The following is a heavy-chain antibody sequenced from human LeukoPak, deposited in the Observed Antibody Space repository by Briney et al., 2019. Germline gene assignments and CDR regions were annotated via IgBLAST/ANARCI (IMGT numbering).Heavy chain of an antibody. CDR3: AKARDAYGDYDY. CDR2: ISNSGDGT. J-gene: IGHJ4*02. V-gene: IGHV3-23*01. Sequence: GGSLRLSCAASGFTFSSYVMSWVRQAPGKGLEWVSAISNSGDGTYYADSVKGRFAISRDNSQNTVYLQMNSLRAEDTAVYYCAKARDAYGDYDYWGQGTLVTVSS. D-gene: IGHD4-17*01. CDR1: GFTFSSYV.